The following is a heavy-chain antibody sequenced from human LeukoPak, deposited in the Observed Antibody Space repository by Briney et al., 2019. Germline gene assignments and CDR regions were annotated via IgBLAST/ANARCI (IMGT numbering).Heavy chain of an antibody. Sequence: PSETLSLTCTVPGGSISSYYWSWIRQPPGKGLEWIGYIYYSGSTNYNPSLKSRVTISVDTSKNQSSLKLSSVAAADTAVYYCARDLIDRDGYNYVEWFDPWGQGTLVTVSS. V-gene: IGHV4-59*01. CDR3: ARDLIDRDGYNYVEWFDP. D-gene: IGHD5-24*01. J-gene: IGHJ5*02. CDR1: GGSISSYY. CDR2: IYYSGST.